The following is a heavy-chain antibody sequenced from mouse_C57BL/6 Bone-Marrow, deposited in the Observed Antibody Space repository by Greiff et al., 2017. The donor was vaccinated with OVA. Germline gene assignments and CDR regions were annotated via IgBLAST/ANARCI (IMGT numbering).Heavy chain of an antibody. CDR1: GFTFSDYG. V-gene: IGHV5-17*01. CDR3: ARPIYYGYAMDY. CDR2: ISSGSSTI. D-gene: IGHD2-1*01. J-gene: IGHJ4*01. Sequence: EVMLVESGGGLVKPGGSLKLSCAASGFTFSDYGMHWVRQASEKGLEWVAYISSGSSTIYYADTVKGRFTISRDNAKNTLFLQMNSLRAEDTAMYNCARPIYYGYAMDYWGQGTSVTVSS.